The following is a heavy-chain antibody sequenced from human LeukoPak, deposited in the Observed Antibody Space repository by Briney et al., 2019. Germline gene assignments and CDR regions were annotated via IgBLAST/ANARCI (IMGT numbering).Heavy chain of an antibody. CDR2: INHSGST. Sequence: SETLSLTCAVYGGSFSGYYWSWIRQPPGKGLEWMGEINHSGSTNYNPSLKSRVTISVDTSKNQFSLKLSSVTAADTAVYYCARGQLDAWFFVSAFDIWGQGTMVTVSS. V-gene: IGHV4-34*01. J-gene: IGHJ3*02. CDR3: ARGQLDAWFFVSAFDI. CDR1: GGSFSGYY. D-gene: IGHD3-10*01.